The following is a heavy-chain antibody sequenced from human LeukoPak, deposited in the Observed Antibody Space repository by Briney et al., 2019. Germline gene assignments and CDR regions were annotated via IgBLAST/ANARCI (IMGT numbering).Heavy chain of an antibody. D-gene: IGHD3-10*01. CDR1: GGSISSSSYY. Sequence: SETLSLTCTVSGGSISSSSYYWGWIRQPPGKGLEWIGSIYYSGSTYYNPSLKSRVTISVDTSKNQFSLKLSSVTAADTALYYCAIRGSPMVRNYWGQGTLVTVSS. CDR2: IYYSGST. J-gene: IGHJ4*02. V-gene: IGHV4-39*07. CDR3: AIRGSPMVRNY.